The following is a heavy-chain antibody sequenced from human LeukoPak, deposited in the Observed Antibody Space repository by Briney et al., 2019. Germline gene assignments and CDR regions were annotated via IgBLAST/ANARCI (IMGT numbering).Heavy chain of an antibody. CDR2: ISGFNT. D-gene: IGHD2-8*01. CDR1: GFAFSNYA. V-gene: IGHV3-23*01. Sequence: PGGSLRLSCTASGFAFSNYAMNWVRQAPGKGLEWVSGISGFNTYYADSVRGRFTISRDNSRNVMYLQMNGLRAEDTAIYYCAKDVCTSPRCLLYFDSWGQGTPVTASS. CDR3: AKDVCTSPRCLLYFDS. J-gene: IGHJ4*02.